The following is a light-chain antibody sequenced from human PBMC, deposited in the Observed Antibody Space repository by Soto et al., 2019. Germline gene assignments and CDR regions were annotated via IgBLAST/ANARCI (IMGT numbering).Light chain of an antibody. J-gene: IGLJ1*01. CDR3: SSYTSSSTLYV. Sequence: QSALTQPASVSGSPGQSITISCTGTSSDVGGYNYVPWYQQHPGKAPKLMFYEVSNRPSGLSNRFSGSKSGNTASLTISGLQAEDEADYCCSSYTSSSTLYVFGTGTKLTVL. CDR1: SSDVGGYNY. V-gene: IGLV2-14*01. CDR2: EVS.